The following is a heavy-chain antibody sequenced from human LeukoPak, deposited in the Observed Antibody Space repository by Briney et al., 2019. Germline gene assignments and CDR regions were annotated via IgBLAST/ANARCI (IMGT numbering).Heavy chain of an antibody. D-gene: IGHD5-24*01. V-gene: IGHV3-53*01. Sequence: GGSLRLSCAASGFTVISHYMSWVRQAPGKGLEWVSVIYRGGDIYYANSVKGRFTISRDTSKNILYLQMNSLRAEDTAVYYCARGDGYNFFDYWGQGTLVTVSS. CDR2: IYRGGDI. CDR3: ARGDGYNFFDY. J-gene: IGHJ4*02. CDR1: GFTVISHY.